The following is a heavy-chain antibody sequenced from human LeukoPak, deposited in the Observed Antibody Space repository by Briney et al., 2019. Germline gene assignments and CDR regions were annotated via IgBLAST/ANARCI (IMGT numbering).Heavy chain of an antibody. CDR3: ARGYGAYESSGYYDH. D-gene: IGHD3-22*01. CDR2: IWYDGTNI. Sequence: GGSLRLSCATSGFTFSSYGMHGLRQPPAGGRDWVAFIWYDGTNIVHADSVKVRFTVSRDNSKSTLYLQMNSLRAEDTAVYYCARGYGAYESSGYYDHWGQGTLVTVSS. J-gene: IGHJ4*02. V-gene: IGHV3-33*01. CDR1: GFTFSSYG.